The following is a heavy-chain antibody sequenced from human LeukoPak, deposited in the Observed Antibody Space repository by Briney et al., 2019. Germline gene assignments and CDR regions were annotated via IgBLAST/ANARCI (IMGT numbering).Heavy chain of an antibody. Sequence: GGSLRLSCAASGFTFSSYWMSWVRQAPGKGLEWVDNIKQDGSEKYYVDSVKGRFTISRDNAKNSPYLQMNSLRAEDTAVYYCARVKGSGSYYGYWGQGTLVTVSS. CDR3: ARVKGSGSYYGY. CDR2: IKQDGSEK. CDR1: GFTFSSYW. D-gene: IGHD3-10*01. J-gene: IGHJ4*02. V-gene: IGHV3-7*01.